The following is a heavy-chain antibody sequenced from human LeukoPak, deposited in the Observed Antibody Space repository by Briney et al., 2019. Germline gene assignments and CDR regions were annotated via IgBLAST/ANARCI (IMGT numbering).Heavy chain of an antibody. Sequence: GGSLRLSCAASGFTFDDDAMHWVRQAPGKGLEWVSGISWNSGSIGYADSVKGRFTISRDNAKNSLYLQMNSLRAEDMALYYCAKDFYDSSGYHDAFDIWGQGTMVTVSS. CDR3: AKDFYDSSGYHDAFDI. CDR2: ISWNSGSI. V-gene: IGHV3-9*03. J-gene: IGHJ3*02. CDR1: GFTFDDDA. D-gene: IGHD3-22*01.